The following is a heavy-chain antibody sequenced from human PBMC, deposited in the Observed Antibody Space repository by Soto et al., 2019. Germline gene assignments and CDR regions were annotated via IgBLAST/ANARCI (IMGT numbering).Heavy chain of an antibody. J-gene: IGHJ4*02. Sequence: APVKVSCKASGYTFTSYGISWVRQAPGQGLEWMGWISAYNGNTNYAQKLQGRVTMTTDTSTSTAYMELRSLRSDDTAVYYCAREGRFLEWLLSSLDYWGQGTLVTVSS. V-gene: IGHV1-18*04. CDR1: GYTFTSYG. CDR2: ISAYNGNT. CDR3: AREGRFLEWLLSSLDY. D-gene: IGHD3-3*01.